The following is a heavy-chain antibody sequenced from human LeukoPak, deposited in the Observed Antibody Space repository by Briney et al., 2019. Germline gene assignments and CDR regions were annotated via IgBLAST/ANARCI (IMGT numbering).Heavy chain of an antibody. CDR2: IKEDGSEK. J-gene: IGHJ6*03. Sequence: PGGSLRLSCAVSGFTFNTYWMSWVRQAPGKGLEWVANIKEDGSEKHYGDSVRGRFTISRDNAKNSLYLRMNSLGAEDTALYFCARDTYDSSGYHFYYMDVWGKGTTVTVSS. CDR3: ARDTYDSSGYHFYYMDV. CDR1: GFTFNTYW. V-gene: IGHV3-7*01. D-gene: IGHD3-22*01.